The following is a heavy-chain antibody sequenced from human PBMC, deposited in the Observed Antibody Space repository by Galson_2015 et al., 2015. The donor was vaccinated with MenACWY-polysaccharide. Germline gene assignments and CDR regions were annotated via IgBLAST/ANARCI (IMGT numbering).Heavy chain of an antibody. CDR3: ARVQGGYSNDWHHPYYFDY. V-gene: IGHV3-23*01. J-gene: IGHJ4*02. Sequence: SLRLSCAASGFSFSAYGMSWVRQAPGRGLEWVSGSGSGGGLYYADSVKGRFTVSRDNSKNTLYLQMNSLRVEDTAVYYCARVQGGYSNDWHHPYYFDYWGQGTLVTVSS. CDR1: GFSFSAYG. D-gene: IGHD6-13*01. CDR2: SGSGGGL.